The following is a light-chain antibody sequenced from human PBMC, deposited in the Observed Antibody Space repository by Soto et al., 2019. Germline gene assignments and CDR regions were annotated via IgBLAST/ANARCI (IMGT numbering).Light chain of an antibody. CDR3: QQYNNWTT. Sequence: EIVMTQSPATLSVSPGERDTLSCRASQSVSSNLAWYQQKPGQAPRLLIYGASIRATGIPARFSGSGSGTEFTLTISSLQSEDFAVYYCQQYNNWTTFGQGTKV. CDR1: QSVSSN. CDR2: GAS. J-gene: IGKJ1*01. V-gene: IGKV3D-15*01.